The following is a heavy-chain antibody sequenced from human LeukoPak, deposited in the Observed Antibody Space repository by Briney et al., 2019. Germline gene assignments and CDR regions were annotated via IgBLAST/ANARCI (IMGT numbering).Heavy chain of an antibody. V-gene: IGHV4-59*08. CDR3: ARLGYGDYEYYFDY. CDR2: IYYSGST. CDR1: GGSISSYY. Sequence: SETLSLTCTVSGGSISSYYWSWIRQPPGKGLEWIGYIYYSGSTNYNPSLKSRVTISVDTSKNQFSLKLSSVTAADTAVYYCARLGYGDYEYYFDYWGQGTLVTVSS. J-gene: IGHJ4*02. D-gene: IGHD4-17*01.